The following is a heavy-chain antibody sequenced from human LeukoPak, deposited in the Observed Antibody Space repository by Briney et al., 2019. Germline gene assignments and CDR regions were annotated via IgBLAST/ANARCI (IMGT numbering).Heavy chain of an antibody. J-gene: IGHJ4*02. CDR2: ISSSGSTI. D-gene: IGHD2-21*02. CDR1: KFTFSSYE. V-gene: IGHV3-48*03. CDR3: ARVEAGLLFEAYYFDY. Sequence: LAGGSLRLSCAASKFTFSSYEMNWVRQAPGKGLEWVSYISSSGSTIYYADSVKGRFTISRDNAKNSLFLQMNSLRAEDTAVYYCARVEAGLLFEAYYFDYWGQGTLVTVSS.